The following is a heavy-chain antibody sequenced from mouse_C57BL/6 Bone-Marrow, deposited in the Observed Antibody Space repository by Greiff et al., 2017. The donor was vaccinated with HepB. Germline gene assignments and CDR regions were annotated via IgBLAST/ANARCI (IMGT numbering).Heavy chain of an antibody. CDR1: GFSLTSYG. CDR2: IWSDGST. D-gene: IGHD1-1*01. CDR3: ARHNYGSSYDYFDY. Sequence: VQVVESGPGLVAPSQSLSITCTVSGFSLTSYGVHWVRQPPGKGLEWLVVIWSDGSTTDNSALKSRLSISKDNSKSQVFLKMNSLQTDDTAMYYCARHNYGSSYDYFDYWGQGTTLTVSS. J-gene: IGHJ2*01. V-gene: IGHV2-6-1*01.